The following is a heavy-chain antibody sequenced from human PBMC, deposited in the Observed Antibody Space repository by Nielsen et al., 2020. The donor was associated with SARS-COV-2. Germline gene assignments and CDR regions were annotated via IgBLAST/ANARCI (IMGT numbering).Heavy chain of an antibody. D-gene: IGHD1-26*01. CDR3: AKDYSGSYFDAFDI. V-gene: IGHV3-9*01. J-gene: IGHJ3*02. Sequence: SCAASGFTFDDYAMHWVRQAPGKGLEWVSGISWNSGSIGYADSVKGRFTISRDNAKNSLYLQMNSLRAEDTALYYCAKDYSGSYFDAFDIWGQGTMVTVSS. CDR1: GFTFDDYA. CDR2: ISWNSGSI.